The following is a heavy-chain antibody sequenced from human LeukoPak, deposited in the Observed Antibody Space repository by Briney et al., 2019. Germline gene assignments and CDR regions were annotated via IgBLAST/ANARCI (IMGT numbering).Heavy chain of an antibody. J-gene: IGHJ6*03. CDR3: ARGPLYCSGGSCYRTKGLYYYMDV. D-gene: IGHD2-15*01. CDR2: ISSSSSYI. Sequence: GGSLRLSCAASGFTFSSYSMNWVRQAPGKGLEWVSSISSSSSYIYYADSVKGRFTISRDNAKNSLYLQMNSLRAEDTAVYYCARGPLYCSGGSCYRTKGLYYYMDVWGKGTTVTVSS. V-gene: IGHV3-21*04. CDR1: GFTFSSYS.